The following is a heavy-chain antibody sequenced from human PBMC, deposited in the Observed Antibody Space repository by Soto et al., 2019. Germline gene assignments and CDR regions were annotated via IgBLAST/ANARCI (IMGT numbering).Heavy chain of an antibody. CDR3: ARGGFSYGTGIEH. CDR2: KKQDGSEE. D-gene: IGHD5-18*01. Sequence: GGSLRLSCAASGYSISRYWMSWVRQAPGKGLEWVADKKQDGSEEYYVDSVKGRFTVSQDNAKNSVYLQLTSLRVEDTALYYCARGGFSYGTGIEHWGQGALVTVSS. CDR1: GYSISRYW. V-gene: IGHV3-7*01. J-gene: IGHJ5*02.